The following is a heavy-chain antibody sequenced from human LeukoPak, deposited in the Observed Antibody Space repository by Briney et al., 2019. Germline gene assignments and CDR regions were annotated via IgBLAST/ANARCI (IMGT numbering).Heavy chain of an antibody. Sequence: SETLSLTCTVSGGSISSSSYYWGWIRQPPGKGLEWIGGIYYSGSTYYNPSLKSRVTISVDTSKNQFSLKLSSATAADTAVYYCARLYDYYDSSGYYGWFDPWGQGTLVTVSS. CDR1: GGSISSSSYY. CDR3: ARLYDYYDSSGYYGWFDP. D-gene: IGHD3-22*01. CDR2: IYYSGST. V-gene: IGHV4-39*01. J-gene: IGHJ5*02.